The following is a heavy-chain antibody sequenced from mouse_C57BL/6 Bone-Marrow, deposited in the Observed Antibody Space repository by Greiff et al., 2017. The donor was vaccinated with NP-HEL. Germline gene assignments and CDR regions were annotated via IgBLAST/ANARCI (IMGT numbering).Heavy chain of an antibody. CDR3: AIPNYEYDYAMDY. CDR2: IYPGSGST. Sequence: VQLQQPGAELVKPGASVKMSCKASGYTFTSYWITWVKQRPGQGLEWIGDIYPGSGSTNYNEKFKSKATLTVDTSSSTAYMQLSSLTSEDSAVYDCAIPNYEYDYAMDYWGQGTSVTVSS. J-gene: IGHJ4*01. D-gene: IGHD2-4*01. V-gene: IGHV1-55*01. CDR1: GYTFTSYW.